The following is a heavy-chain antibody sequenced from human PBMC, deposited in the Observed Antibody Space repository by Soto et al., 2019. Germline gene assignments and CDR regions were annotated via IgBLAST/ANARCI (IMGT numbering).Heavy chain of an antibody. D-gene: IGHD3-16*02. Sequence: EVELVESGGGLVQPGGSLRLSCAASGFTFSDHFVDWVRQAPGKGLEWVGRVRNKANDYSIEYAASVKGRFTISRDDSKNSLFLQMNSLKTEDTAVYYCARSQVLGSYLLEAFDIWGQGTVVTVSS. V-gene: IGHV3-72*01. CDR3: ARSQVLGSYLLEAFDI. J-gene: IGHJ3*02. CDR2: VRNKANDYSI. CDR1: GFTFSDHF.